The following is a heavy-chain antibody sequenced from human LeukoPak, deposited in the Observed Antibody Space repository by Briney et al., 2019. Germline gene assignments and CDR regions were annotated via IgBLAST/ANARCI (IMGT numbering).Heavy chain of an antibody. D-gene: IGHD6-19*01. CDR1: GGTFSSYA. J-gene: IGHJ5*02. Sequence: GASVKVSCKASGGTFSSYAISWVRQAPGQGLEWMGRIIPILGIANYAQKFRGRVTITADKSTSTAYMELSSLRSEDTAVYYCARDPLADWYSSGWVPWGQGTLVTVSS. CDR3: ARDPLADWYSSGWVP. V-gene: IGHV1-69*04. CDR2: IIPILGIA.